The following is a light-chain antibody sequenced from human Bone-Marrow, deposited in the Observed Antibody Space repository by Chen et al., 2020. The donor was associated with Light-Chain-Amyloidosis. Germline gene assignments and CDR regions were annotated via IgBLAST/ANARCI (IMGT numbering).Light chain of an antibody. Sequence: DIVMTQSPDSLAVSTGERATINCKSSESLLYRSNNKNYLGWYQQKPGQSPKLLMYWASTRESWVPDRFSGSGSGTDFTLPISSLQAENVAVYYCQQYYSTPYTFGQGTKLEIQ. V-gene: IGKV4-1*01. CDR1: ESLLYRSNNKNY. CDR2: WAS. CDR3: QQYYSTPYT. J-gene: IGKJ2*01.